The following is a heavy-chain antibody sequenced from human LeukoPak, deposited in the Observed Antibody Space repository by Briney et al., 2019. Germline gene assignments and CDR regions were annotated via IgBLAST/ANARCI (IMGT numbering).Heavy chain of an antibody. V-gene: IGHV4-61*02. D-gene: IGHD3-22*01. CDR3: AGEVAVIITGVGIDY. CDR1: GGSVSSGSYY. J-gene: IGHJ4*02. Sequence: PSQTLSLTCTVSGGSVSSGSYYWSWIRQPAGKGLEWIGRIYTSGSTNYNPSLKSRVTISVDTSKNQFSLKLSSVTAADTAVYYCAGEVAVIITGVGIDYWGQGTLVTVSS. CDR2: IYTSGST.